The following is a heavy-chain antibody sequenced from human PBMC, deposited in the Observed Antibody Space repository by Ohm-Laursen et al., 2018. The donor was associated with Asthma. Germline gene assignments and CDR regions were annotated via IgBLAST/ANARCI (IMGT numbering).Heavy chain of an antibody. CDR2: ISTASTFI. V-gene: IGHV3-21*01. J-gene: IGHJ1*01. CDR1: GYTFSRYS. Sequence: GSLRLSCAASGYTFSRYSIHWIRQAPGKGLERVASISTASTFIYYADSVRGRFTTSRDNARNLVFLQMDSLRAEDTALYYCARIGPEWELPGREYSLHHWGEGTLVTVSS. CDR3: ARIGPEWELPGREYSLHH. D-gene: IGHD1-26*01.